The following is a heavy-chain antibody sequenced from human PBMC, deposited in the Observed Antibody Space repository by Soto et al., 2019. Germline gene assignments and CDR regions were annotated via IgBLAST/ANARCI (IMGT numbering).Heavy chain of an antibody. J-gene: IGHJ5*02. CDR1: GGSISSSSYY. CDR3: ARPLPGGSSGWLPRWFDP. V-gene: IGHV4-39*01. D-gene: IGHD6-19*01. Sequence: SETLSLTCTVSGGSISSSSYYWGWIRQPPGKGLEWIGSIYYSWSTYYNPSLKSRVTISVDTSKNQFSLKLSSVTAADTAVYYCARPLPGGSSGWLPRWFDPWGQGTLVTVSS. CDR2: IYYSWST.